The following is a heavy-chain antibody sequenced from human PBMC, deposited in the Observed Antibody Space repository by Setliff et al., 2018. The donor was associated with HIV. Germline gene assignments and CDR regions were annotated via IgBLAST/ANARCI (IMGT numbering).Heavy chain of an antibody. CDR2: IIPIFGTA. J-gene: IGHJ4*02. D-gene: IGHD3-22*01. Sequence: SVKVSCKASGGTFSSYAISWVRQAPGQGLEWMGGIIPIFGTANYAQKFQGRVTITTDESTSTAYMELSSLRSEDTAVYYCARDLFPYYHDSSPYYPPGYWGQGTLVTVSS. CDR1: GGTFSSYA. CDR3: ARDLFPYYHDSSPYYPPGY. V-gene: IGHV1-69*05.